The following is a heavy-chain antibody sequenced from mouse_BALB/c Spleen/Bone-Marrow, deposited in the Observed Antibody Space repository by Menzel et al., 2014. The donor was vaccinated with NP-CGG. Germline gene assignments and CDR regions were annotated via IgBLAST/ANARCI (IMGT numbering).Heavy chain of an antibody. CDR2: IYPGSGST. J-gene: IGHJ2*01. Sequence: VQLQQSGAELVRPGTSVKISCKASGYAFTNYWLGWVKQRPGHGLEWIGDIYPGSGSTYYTEKFKGKATLTADTSSSTAYMQLSSLTSEDSAVYFCARRRSLDYWGQGTILTVSS. CDR1: GYAFTNYW. V-gene: IGHV1-63*02. CDR3: ARRRSLDY.